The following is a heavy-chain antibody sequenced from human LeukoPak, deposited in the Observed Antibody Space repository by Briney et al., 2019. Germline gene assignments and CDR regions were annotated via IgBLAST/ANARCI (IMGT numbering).Heavy chain of an antibody. J-gene: IGHJ6*02. CDR2: ISAYNGNT. Sequence: ASVKVSCKASGYTFTSYGISWVRQAPGQGLEWMGWISAYNGNTNYAQKLQGRVTMTTDTSTSTAYMELRSLRSDDTAVYYCARDQGCSGGSCRYYYYYYGMDVWGQGTTVTVSS. CDR1: GYTFTSYG. CDR3: ARDQGCSGGSCRYYYYYYGMDV. D-gene: IGHD2-15*01. V-gene: IGHV1-18*01.